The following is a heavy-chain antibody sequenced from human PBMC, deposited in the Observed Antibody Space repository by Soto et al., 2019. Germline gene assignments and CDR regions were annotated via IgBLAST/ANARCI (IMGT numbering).Heavy chain of an antibody. CDR3: ARLYTWIMDY. Sequence: GGSLRLSCAASGFNFRNYGMHWVRQAPGKGLEWVAIIWYDGSNKYYADSVKGRFTISRDNSKNTLYLQIDSLRAEDTAVYYCARLYTWIMDYWGQGIMVTLSS. J-gene: IGHJ4*02. D-gene: IGHD5-12*01. CDR1: GFNFRNYG. V-gene: IGHV3-33*01. CDR2: IWYDGSNK.